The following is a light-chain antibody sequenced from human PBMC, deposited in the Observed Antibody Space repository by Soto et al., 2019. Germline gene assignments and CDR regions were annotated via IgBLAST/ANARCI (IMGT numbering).Light chain of an antibody. J-gene: IGKJ1*01. CDR3: QQSNRCPPT. V-gene: IGKV1-12*01. CDR1: QGISSW. Sequence: DIQMTQSPSSVSASVGDRVTITCRASQGISSWLAWYQQKPGQAPKLLIYAASSLQSGVPSRFSGSESGIDFSRTISSLQPEDFATYYCQQSNRCPPTFGQGTKVEIK. CDR2: AAS.